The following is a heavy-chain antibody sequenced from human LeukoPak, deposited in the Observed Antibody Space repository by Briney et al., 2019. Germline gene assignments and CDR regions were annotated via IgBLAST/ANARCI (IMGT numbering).Heavy chain of an antibody. D-gene: IGHD1-26*01. CDR3: ARDPYSGSYSNFDL. Sequence: SETLSLTCTVSGGSISSSSYYWGWIRQPPGKGLEWIGSIYYSGSTYYNPSLKSRVTISVDTSKNQFSLKLSSVTAADTAVYYCARDPYSGSYSNFDLWGRGTLVTVSS. J-gene: IGHJ2*01. CDR1: GGSISSSSYY. V-gene: IGHV4-39*02. CDR2: IYYSGST.